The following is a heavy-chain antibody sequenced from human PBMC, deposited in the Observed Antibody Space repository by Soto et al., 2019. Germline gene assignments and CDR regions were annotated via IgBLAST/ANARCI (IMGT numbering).Heavy chain of an antibody. D-gene: IGHD4-4*01. V-gene: IGHV3-7*01. CDR3: AREIKTTAIKYYYYGMDV. CDR2: IKQDGSEK. Sequence: GGSLRLSCAASGFTFSSYWMNWGRQAPGKGLEWVANIKQDGSEKYYVDSVKGRFTISRDNAKNSLYLQMNSLRAEDTAVYYCAREIKTTAIKYYYYGMDVWGHGTTVTVSS. J-gene: IGHJ6*02. CDR1: GFTFSSYW.